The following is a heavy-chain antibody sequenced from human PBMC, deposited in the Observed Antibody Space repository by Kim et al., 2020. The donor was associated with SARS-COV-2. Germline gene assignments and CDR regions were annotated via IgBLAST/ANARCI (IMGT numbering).Heavy chain of an antibody. D-gene: IGHD2-15*01. J-gene: IGHJ4*02. CDR1: GYTFSTYA. Sequence: ASVKVSCKASGYTFSTYAFSWVRQAPGQGLEWMGWISSYNGYRYYEQKLQDRVTMTTDTSTTTAYMELGSLRSDDTAVYYCAMDCSGGTYYSGRFEYWGQGTLVAVSS. CDR2: ISSYNGYR. CDR3: AMDCSGGTYYSGRFEY. V-gene: IGHV1-18*04.